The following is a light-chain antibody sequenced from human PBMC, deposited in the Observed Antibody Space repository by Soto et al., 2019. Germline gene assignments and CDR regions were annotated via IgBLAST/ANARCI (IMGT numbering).Light chain of an antibody. J-gene: IGLJ2*01. CDR2: EVS. Sequence: QSVLSQPASVSGSPGQSITISCAGTSSDVGGYNYVSWYQQHPGKAPKLMISEVSNRPSGVSNRFSGSKSGNTASLTISGLQAEDEADYYCSSYTASTTLLFGGRTKLTVL. CDR3: SSYTASTTLL. V-gene: IGLV2-14*01. CDR1: SSDVGGYNY.